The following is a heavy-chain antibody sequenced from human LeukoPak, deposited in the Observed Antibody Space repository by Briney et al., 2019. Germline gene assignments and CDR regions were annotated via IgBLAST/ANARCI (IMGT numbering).Heavy chain of an antibody. J-gene: IGHJ6*03. CDR1: GGSISSYD. CDR2: INHSGST. CDR3: ARGREGSSWYLHYLDV. V-gene: IGHV4-34*01. D-gene: IGHD6-13*01. Sequence: SETLSLTCTVSGGSISSYDWSWIRQPPGKGLEWIGEINHSGSTNYNPSLKSRLTISVDTSKNQFSLKLSSVTAADTAMYYCARGREGSSWYLHYLDVWGKGTTVTVSS.